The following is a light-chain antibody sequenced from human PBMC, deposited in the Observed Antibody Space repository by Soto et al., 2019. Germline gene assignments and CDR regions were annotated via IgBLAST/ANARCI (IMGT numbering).Light chain of an antibody. CDR2: KAS. V-gene: IGKV1-5*03. Sequence: DIQMTQSPSSLSASVGDRVTITCRASQSISRYLNWYQQKPGKAPNLLIYKASSLESGVPSRFSGSGSGTEFALTISSLQPEDFATYYCQQYKSYSRTFGQGTKVDIK. CDR1: QSISRY. CDR3: QQYKSYSRT. J-gene: IGKJ1*01.